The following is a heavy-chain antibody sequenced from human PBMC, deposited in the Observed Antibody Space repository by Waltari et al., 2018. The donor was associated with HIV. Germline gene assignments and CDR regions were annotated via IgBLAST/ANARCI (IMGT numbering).Heavy chain of an antibody. CDR1: GFTVGNSS. D-gene: IGHD3-22*01. CDR2: VYSDGTT. J-gene: IGHJ5*02. CDR3: AREVFYYDNSGHPGWFDP. V-gene: IGHV3-66*01. Sequence: VRLVESGGALVRPGGALRLSCTASGFTVGNSSMTWVRHASGKGLEWVSTVYSDGTTVYADCVKGRFSTAGDTAKNILHLLRDSLRVDDTAVYYCAREVFYYDNSGHPGWFDPWGQGTLVAVSS.